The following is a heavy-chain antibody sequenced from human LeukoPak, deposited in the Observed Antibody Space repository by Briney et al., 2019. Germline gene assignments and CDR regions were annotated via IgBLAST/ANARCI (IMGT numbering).Heavy chain of an antibody. V-gene: IGHV6-1*01. CDR3: ARTTGTGRYFDY. D-gene: IGHD4-17*01. CDR2: TYYRSKWYN. CDR1: GDSVSSNSAA. J-gene: IGHJ4*02. Sequence: QTLSLTCAISGDSVSSNSAAWNWIRQYPSIGLEWLGRTYYRSKWYNEYAVSVESRVTINPDTSKNQFSLQLNSVTPEDTGVYFCARTTGTGRYFDYWGQGTLVTVSS.